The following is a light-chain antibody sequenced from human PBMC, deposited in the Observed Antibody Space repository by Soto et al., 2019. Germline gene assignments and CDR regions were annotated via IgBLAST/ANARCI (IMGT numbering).Light chain of an antibody. J-gene: IGKJ1*01. CDR1: QSIDNRY. V-gene: IGKV3-20*01. CDR2: ATS. Sequence: EIVLTQSPGTLSSSPGERATLSCRASQSIDNRYVAWYQHKPQEATSLLIYATSSSTTSIPDRIGGSGSGTDFTLTINRLEPEDFAVYYCQYYFASSWTFGHGSKVDSK. CDR3: QYYFASSWT.